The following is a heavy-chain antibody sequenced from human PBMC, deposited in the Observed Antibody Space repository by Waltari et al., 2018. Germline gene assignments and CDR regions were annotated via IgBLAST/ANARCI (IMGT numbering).Heavy chain of an antibody. CDR2: IYYSGST. CDR1: GGSISSYY. Sequence: QVQLQESGPGLVKPSETLSLTCTVSGGSISSYYWSWIRQPPGKGLEWIGYIYYSGSTNYTPSPKSRVTIQVETSKNQFSLKLSSVTAADTAVYYCARHLKYYDFWSGYGGIYYGMDVWGQGTTVTVSS. CDR3: ARHLKYYDFWSGYGGIYYGMDV. J-gene: IGHJ6*02. V-gene: IGHV4-59*01. D-gene: IGHD3-3*01.